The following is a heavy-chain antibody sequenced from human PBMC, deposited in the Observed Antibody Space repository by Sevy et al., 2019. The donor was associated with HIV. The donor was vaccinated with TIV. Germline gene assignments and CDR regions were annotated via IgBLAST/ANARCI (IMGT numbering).Heavy chain of an antibody. D-gene: IGHD3-22*01. Sequence: ASVKVSCKVSGYTLTELYIHWVRQAPGKGLEWLVTFDPEDGKTIYAQNFQGRVTMTEDTSTDTTYMELSSLRSEDTAVYYCASTRDYYDSSGYYFDYWGQGTLVTVSS. V-gene: IGHV1-24*01. J-gene: IGHJ4*02. CDR1: GYTLTELY. CDR2: FDPEDGKT. CDR3: ASTRDYYDSSGYYFDY.